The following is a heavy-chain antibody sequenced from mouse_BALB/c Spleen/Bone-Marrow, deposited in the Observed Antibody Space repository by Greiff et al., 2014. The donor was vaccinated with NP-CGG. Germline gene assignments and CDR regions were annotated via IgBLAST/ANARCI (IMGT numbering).Heavy chain of an antibody. CDR3: ARILLRSYAMDY. J-gene: IGHJ4*01. Sequence: VHVKQSGPSLVKPSQTLSLTCSVTGDSITSGYWNWIRKFPGNKLEYMGYINYSGSTYYNPSLKSRISITRDTSKNQYYLQLNSVTTEDTATYYCARILLRSYAMDYWGQGTPVTVSS. D-gene: IGHD1-1*01. CDR2: INYSGST. V-gene: IGHV3-8*02. CDR1: GDSITSGY.